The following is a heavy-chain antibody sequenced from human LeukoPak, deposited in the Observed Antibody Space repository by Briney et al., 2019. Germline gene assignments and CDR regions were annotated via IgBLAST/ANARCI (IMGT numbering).Heavy chain of an antibody. Sequence: SGTLSLTRAVSGGSISSSNWWSWVRQPPGKGLEWIGEIYHSGSTNYNPSLKSRVTISVDKSKNQFSLKLSSVTAADTAVYYCARGGSIAAAGRFYYFDYWGQGTLVTVSS. D-gene: IGHD6-13*01. CDR2: IYHSGST. J-gene: IGHJ4*02. V-gene: IGHV4-4*02. CDR3: ARGGSIAAAGRFYYFDY. CDR1: GGSISSSNW.